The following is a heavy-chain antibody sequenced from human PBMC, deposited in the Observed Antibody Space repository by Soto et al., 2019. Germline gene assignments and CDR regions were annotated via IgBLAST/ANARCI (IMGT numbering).Heavy chain of an antibody. D-gene: IGHD3-10*01. CDR1: GFSFSGQY. J-gene: IGHJ4*02. CDR2: ISSDGTLT. CDR3: ATDPYYYASGF. V-gene: IGHV3-11*01. Sequence: PGGSLRLSCAAAGFSFSGQYMTWIRQAPGKGLEWVSKISSDGTLTYYADSVKGRFTVSRDNAKRALYLQMNSLRAEDTAIYCCATDPYYYASGFWGQGTLVTVSS.